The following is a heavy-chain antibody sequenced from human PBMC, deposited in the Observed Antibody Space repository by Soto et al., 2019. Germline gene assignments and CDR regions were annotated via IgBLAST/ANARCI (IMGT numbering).Heavy chain of an antibody. J-gene: IGHJ4*02. CDR1: GVTMRSGGYS. V-gene: IGHV4-30-2*06. CDR3: VRGGGFDSFDF. D-gene: IGHD2-15*01. Sequence: SATRSLTCMVSGVTMRSGGYSWIWIRQSPGKVLDWLGYISHLDATYYNPSFKRRLSLSIDRTTMQFSLSLSSRTAADTAVSYCVRGGGFDSFDFWGQGIKVTVS. CDR2: ISHLDAT.